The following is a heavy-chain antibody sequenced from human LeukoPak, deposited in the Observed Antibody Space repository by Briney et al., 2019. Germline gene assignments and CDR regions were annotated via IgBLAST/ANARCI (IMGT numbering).Heavy chain of an antibody. V-gene: IGHV3-21*01. CDR2: INNIATHS. Sequence: GESLRLSCAGSGFTFTDSAINWVRQAPGKGLEWVSSINNIATHSYYAASVKGRFSISRDDAKNSLYLQMNSLRAEDTAVYYCAREPFWSGYFSNLHFDYWGRGALVTVSS. D-gene: IGHD3-3*01. J-gene: IGHJ4*02. CDR1: GFTFTDSA. CDR3: AREPFWSGYFSNLHFDY.